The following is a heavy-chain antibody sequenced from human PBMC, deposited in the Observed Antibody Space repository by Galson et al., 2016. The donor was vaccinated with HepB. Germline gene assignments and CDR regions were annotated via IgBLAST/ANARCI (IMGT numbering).Heavy chain of an antibody. CDR2: IYPGDSDP. CDR3: ARSGDYGDYGTDFDY. D-gene: IGHD4-17*01. Sequence: QSGAEVKMPGESLRISCKGSGYSFTNYWIAWVRQMPGKGLEWMGIIYPGDSDPRYSPSFQGQVTISADKSIRTAYLQWNSLKASDTAMYYCARSGDYGDYGTDFDYCGQGTLVKVSS. V-gene: IGHV5-51*01. J-gene: IGHJ4*02. CDR1: GYSFTNYW.